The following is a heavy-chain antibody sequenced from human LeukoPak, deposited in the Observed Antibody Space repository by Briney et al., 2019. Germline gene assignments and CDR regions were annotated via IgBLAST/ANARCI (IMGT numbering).Heavy chain of an antibody. Sequence: SETLSLTCTVSGGSISSYYWSWIRQPAGKGLEWIGRVYTSGSTNYNPSLKSRVTMSIDTSKNQFSLKLSSVTAADTAVYYCARESVVVPAAAHFDYWGQGTLVTVSS. CDR1: GGSISSYY. V-gene: IGHV4-4*07. J-gene: IGHJ4*02. CDR2: VYTSGST. D-gene: IGHD2-2*01. CDR3: ARESVVVPAAAHFDY.